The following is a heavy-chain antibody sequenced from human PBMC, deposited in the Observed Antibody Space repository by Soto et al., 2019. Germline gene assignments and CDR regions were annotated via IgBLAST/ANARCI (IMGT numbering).Heavy chain of an antibody. D-gene: IGHD6-13*01. Sequence: SSSGSTIYYADSVKGRFTISRDNAKNSLYLQMNSLRAEDTAVYYCARESSSWYLLFDPWGQGTLVTVSS. CDR2: SSSGSTI. J-gene: IGHJ5*02. CDR3: ARESSSWYLLFDP. V-gene: IGHV3-11*01.